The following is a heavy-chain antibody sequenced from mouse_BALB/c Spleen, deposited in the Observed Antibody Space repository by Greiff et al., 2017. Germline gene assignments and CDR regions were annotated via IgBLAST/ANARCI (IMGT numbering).Heavy chain of an antibody. V-gene: IGHV1-7*01. Sequence: QVQLKQSGAELAKPGASVKMSCKASGYTFTSYWMHWVKQRPGQGLEWIGYINPSTGYTEYNQKFKDKATLTADKSSSTAYMQLSSLTSEDSAVYYCARMDFAYWGQGTLVTVSA. CDR1: GYTFTSYW. CDR2: INPSTGYT. J-gene: IGHJ3*01. CDR3: ARMDFAY.